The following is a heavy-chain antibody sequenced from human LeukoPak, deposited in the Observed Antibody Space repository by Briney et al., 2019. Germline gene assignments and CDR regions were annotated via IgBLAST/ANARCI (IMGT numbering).Heavy chain of an antibody. J-gene: IGHJ6*02. Sequence: TDGSPTSYADSVKGRFTLSRDNARNTLYLQMHSLRAEDTAVYYCARGDQLTHYYYGMDVWGQGTTVTVSS. V-gene: IGHV3-74*01. CDR2: TDGSPT. CDR3: ARGDQLTHYYYGMDV. D-gene: IGHD1-1*01.